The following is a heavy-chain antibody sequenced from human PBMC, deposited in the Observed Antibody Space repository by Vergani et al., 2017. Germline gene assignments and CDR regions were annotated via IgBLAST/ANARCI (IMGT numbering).Heavy chain of an antibody. CDR3: ARGGYCSSTSCYDRGFDP. J-gene: IGHJ5*02. Sequence: EVQLVESGGGLVQPGGSLRLSCAASGFTFSSYSMNWVRQAPGKGLEWVSYISSSSSTIYYADSVKGRFTISRDNAKNSLYLQMNSLRDEDTAVYYCARGGYCSSTSCYDRGFDPWGQGTLVTVSS. CDR2: ISSSSSTI. D-gene: IGHD2-2*01. CDR1: GFTFSSYS. V-gene: IGHV3-48*02.